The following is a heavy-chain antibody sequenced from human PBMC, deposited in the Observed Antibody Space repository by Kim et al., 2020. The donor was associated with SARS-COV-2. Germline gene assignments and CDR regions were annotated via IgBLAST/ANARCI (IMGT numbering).Heavy chain of an antibody. CDR1: GGSISSGGYY. V-gene: IGHV4-31*03. CDR3: ARGPSELRYFDWLFSFDY. D-gene: IGHD3-9*01. CDR2: IYYSGST. Sequence: SETLSLTCTVSGGSISSGGYYWSWIRQHPGKGLEWIGYIYYSGSTYYNPSLKSRVTISVDTSKNQFSLKLSSVTAADMAVYYCARGPSELRYFDWLFSFDYWGQGTLVTVSS. J-gene: IGHJ4*02.